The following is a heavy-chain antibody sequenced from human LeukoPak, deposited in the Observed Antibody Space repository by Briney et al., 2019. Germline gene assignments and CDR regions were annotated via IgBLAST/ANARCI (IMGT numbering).Heavy chain of an antibody. CDR3: ARALAVAAQEADY. CDR2: INPNSGGT. J-gene: IGHJ4*02. Sequence: GASVKVSCKASGYTFTTYYMHWVRQAPGQGLEWMGWINPNSGGTNYAQKFQGRVTMTRDTSISTAYMELSRLRSDDTAVYYCARALAVAAQEADYWGQGTLVTVSS. D-gene: IGHD6-19*01. CDR1: GYTFTTYY. V-gene: IGHV1-2*02.